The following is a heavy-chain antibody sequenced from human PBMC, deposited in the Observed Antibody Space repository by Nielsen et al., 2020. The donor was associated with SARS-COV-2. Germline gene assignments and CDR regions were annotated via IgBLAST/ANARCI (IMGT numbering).Heavy chain of an antibody. D-gene: IGHD3-22*01. Sequence: GGSLRLSCAASGFTFDDYAMHWVRQAPGKGLEWVSGISWNSGSIGYADSVKGRFTISRDNAKNSLYLQMNSLRAEDTALYYCAKAVGYYDSSGTIDAFDIWGQGTMVTVPS. V-gene: IGHV3-9*01. J-gene: IGHJ3*02. CDR3: AKAVGYYDSSGTIDAFDI. CDR2: ISWNSGSI. CDR1: GFTFDDYA.